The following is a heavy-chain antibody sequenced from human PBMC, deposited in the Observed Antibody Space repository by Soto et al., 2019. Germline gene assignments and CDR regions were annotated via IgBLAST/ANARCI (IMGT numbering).Heavy chain of an antibody. J-gene: IGHJ5*02. CDR1: GFTFSSYG. CDR2: ISYDGSNK. CDR3: AKGRNWFDP. Sequence: GGSLRLSCAASGFTFSSYGMHWVRQAPGKGLEWVAVISYDGSNKYYADSVKGRFTISRDNSKNTLYLQMNSLRAEDTAVYYCAKGRNWFDPWGQGTLVTVSS. V-gene: IGHV3-30*18.